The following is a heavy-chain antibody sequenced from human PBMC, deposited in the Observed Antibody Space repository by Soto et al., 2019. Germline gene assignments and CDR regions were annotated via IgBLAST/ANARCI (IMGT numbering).Heavy chain of an antibody. CDR3: VRVGGSGWTLDF. D-gene: IGHD6-25*01. J-gene: IGHJ4*02. Sequence: QVHLVQSGAEVKKPGASVKVSCKTCGYTFTAFAVHWVRQASGQRLEWMGWINVGNGDTKSSQNLQGRVTITRDTSASTVYMELSSLRSEDTAVYYCVRVGGSGWTLDFWGQGTLVTVSS. V-gene: IGHV1-3*01. CDR1: GYTFTAFA. CDR2: INVGNGDT.